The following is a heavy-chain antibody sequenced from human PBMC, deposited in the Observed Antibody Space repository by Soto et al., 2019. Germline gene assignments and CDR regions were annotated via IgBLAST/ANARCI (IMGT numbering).Heavy chain of an antibody. Sequence: QVPLVESGGGVVQPGRSLRLSCAASGFNFSHYAMHWVRQAPGKGLEWVALMSYDGSNEYYADSVKGRFTISRDNSKNTLYLQMNSLRAEDTAVYYCAKDGSHNFDYWGQGTLVTVSS. CDR1: GFNFSHYA. CDR3: AKDGSHNFDY. D-gene: IGHD1-26*01. J-gene: IGHJ4*02. V-gene: IGHV3-30*18. CDR2: MSYDGSNE.